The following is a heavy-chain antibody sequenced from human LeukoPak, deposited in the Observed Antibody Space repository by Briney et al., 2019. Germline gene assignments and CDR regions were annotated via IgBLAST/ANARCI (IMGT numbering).Heavy chain of an antibody. V-gene: IGHV3-21*01. D-gene: IGHD3-3*01. CDR3: GSGSVTSFGVVASY. CDR1: GFTVSSHS. J-gene: IGHJ4*02. Sequence: GGSLNLSRAVSGFTVSSHSMKWVRQAPGRGLEWVSFISSSSSYIYYADSVKGRFTIPRDNAKTSLYLQMNSLRVEDTAVYHCGSGSVTSFGVVASYWGQGTLVTVSS. CDR2: ISSSSSYI.